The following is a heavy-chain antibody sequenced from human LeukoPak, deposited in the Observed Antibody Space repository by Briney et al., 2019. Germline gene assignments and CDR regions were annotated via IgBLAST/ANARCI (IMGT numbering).Heavy chain of an antibody. J-gene: IGHJ6*03. CDR3: ARKRVSYYYYYMDV. Sequence: GGTLRLSCAASGFTFSSYGMSWVRQAPGKGLEWVSAISGSGGSTYYADSVKGRFTISRDNSKNTLYLQMNSLRAEDTAVYYCARKRVSYYYYYMDVWGKGTTVTVSS. V-gene: IGHV3-23*01. CDR2: ISGSGGST. D-gene: IGHD6-13*01. CDR1: GFTFSSYG.